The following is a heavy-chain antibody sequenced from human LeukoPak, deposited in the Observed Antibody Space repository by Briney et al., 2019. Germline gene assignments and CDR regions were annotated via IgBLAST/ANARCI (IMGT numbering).Heavy chain of an antibody. V-gene: IGHV3-7*03. CDR2: IKQDGSEK. Sequence: GGSLRLSCAASGSTFSSYWMSWVRQAPGKGLEWVANIKQDGSEKYYVDSVKGRFTISRDNAKNSLYLQMNSLRAEDTAVYYCAKAPSADYYYMDVWGKGTTVTVSS. CDR1: GSTFSSYW. CDR3: AKAPSADYYYMDV. J-gene: IGHJ6*03.